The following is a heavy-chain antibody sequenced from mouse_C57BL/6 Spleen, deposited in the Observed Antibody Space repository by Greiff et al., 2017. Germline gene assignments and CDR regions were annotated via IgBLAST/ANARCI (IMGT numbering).Heavy chain of an antibody. CDR3: ARDYGSSYWYFDV. V-gene: IGHV1-72*01. CDR1: GYTFTSYW. CDR2: IDPNSGGT. Sequence: QVQLKESGAELVKPGASVKLSCKASGYTFTSYWMHWVKQRPGRGLEWIGRIDPNSGGTKYNEKFKSKATLTVDKPSSTAYMQLSSLTSEDSAVYYCARDYGSSYWYFDVWGTGTTVTVSS. J-gene: IGHJ1*03. D-gene: IGHD1-1*01.